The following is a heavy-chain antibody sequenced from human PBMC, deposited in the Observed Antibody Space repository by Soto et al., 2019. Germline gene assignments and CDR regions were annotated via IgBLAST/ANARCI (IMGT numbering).Heavy chain of an antibody. CDR2: VSFRGDI. V-gene: IGHV3-21*01. CDR1: GFMFSSYT. D-gene: IGHD2-2*01. CDR3: ATGCSSASCYYY. J-gene: IGHJ4*02. Sequence: EVQLVESGGGLVKPGGSLRLSCTGSGFMFSSYTMNWVRQAPGKGLEWVSSVSFRGDIYYADSLEGRFTISRDDAKNSLYLQMNSLRAEDSAVYYCATGCSSASCYYYWGQGTLVTVSS.